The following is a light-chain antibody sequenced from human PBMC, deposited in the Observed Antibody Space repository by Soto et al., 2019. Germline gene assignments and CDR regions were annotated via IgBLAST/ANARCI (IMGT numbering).Light chain of an antibody. V-gene: IGLV2-23*01. CDR2: EGS. CDR1: SHNL. CDR3: SSYAGTTIYVL. J-gene: IGLJ2*01. Sequence: QSALSQPASVSGSPGQSITISCSGTSHNLVSWYQHHSGKAPKLIIYEGSKRPSGVSNRFSGSKSGSTASLTISGLQAEDEADYYCSSYAGTTIYVLFGGGIKVTVL.